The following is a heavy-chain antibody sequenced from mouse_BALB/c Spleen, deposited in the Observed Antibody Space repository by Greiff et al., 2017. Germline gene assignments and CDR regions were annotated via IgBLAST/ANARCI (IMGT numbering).Heavy chain of an antibody. CDR1: GYTFTDYA. CDR3: ARQIYYGNYWYFDV. V-gene: IGHV1-67*01. CDR2: ISTYYGNT. Sequence: VQLQQSGPELVRPGVSVKISCKGSGYTFTDYAMHWVKQSHAKSLEWIGVISTYYGNTNYNQKFKGKATMTVDKSSSTAYMELARLTSEDSAIYYCARQIYYGNYWYFDVWGAGTTVTVSS. J-gene: IGHJ1*01. D-gene: IGHD2-1*01.